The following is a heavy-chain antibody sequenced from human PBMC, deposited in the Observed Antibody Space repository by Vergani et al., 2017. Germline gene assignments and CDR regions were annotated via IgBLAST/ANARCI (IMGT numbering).Heavy chain of an antibody. D-gene: IGHD4-17*01. CDR3: ARNSHDYGDYYFDS. V-gene: IGHV1-69*01. CDR1: GGTFSSYA. Sequence: QVQLVQSGAEVKKPGSSVKVSCKASGGTFSSYAISWVRQAPGQGLEWMGGIIPIFGTANYAQRFEDRVTITADESTTTAYMELSRLRSEDTAVYYCARNSHDYGDYYFDSWGQGTLVTVSS. J-gene: IGHJ4*02. CDR2: IIPIFGTA.